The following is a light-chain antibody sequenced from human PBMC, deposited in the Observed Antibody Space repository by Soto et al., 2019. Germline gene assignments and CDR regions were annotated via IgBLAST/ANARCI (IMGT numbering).Light chain of an antibody. CDR2: GAS. J-gene: IGKJ5*01. CDR3: QQYNDWPMT. Sequence: MTQSPSTLSASVVDRVTITCLASQSISSWLAWYQQKPGQPPRLLIYGASTRATGVPARFSGSGSGTEFTLTISRLQSEDFAVYYCQQYNDWPMTFGQGTRLEIK. V-gene: IGKV3-15*01. CDR1: QSISSW.